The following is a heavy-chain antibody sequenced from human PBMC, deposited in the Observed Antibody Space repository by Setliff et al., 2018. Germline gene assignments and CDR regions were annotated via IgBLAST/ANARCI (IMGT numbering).Heavy chain of an antibody. D-gene: IGHD3-16*02. CDR3: ARDLPYDYVWGSYLA. Sequence: GSLRLSCAASGFTVSSNYMSWVRQAPGKGLEWVSVIYSGGSTYYADSVKGRFTISRDNSKNTLYLQMNSLRAEDTAVYYCARDLPYDYVWGSYLAWGQGTLVTVSS. J-gene: IGHJ5*02. CDR2: IYSGGST. V-gene: IGHV3-66*01. CDR1: GFTVSSNY.